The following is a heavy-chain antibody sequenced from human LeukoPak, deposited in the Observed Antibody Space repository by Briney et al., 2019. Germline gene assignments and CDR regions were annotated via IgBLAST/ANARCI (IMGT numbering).Heavy chain of an antibody. CDR1: GFTFSSYA. Sequence: GGSLRLSCAASGFTFSSYAMSWVRQAPGKGLEWVSAISGSGGSTYYADSVKGRFTISRDNSKNTLYLQMNSLRAEDTAVYYCAKDLVYCGSGSLDPWGQGTLVTVSS. CDR2: ISGSGGST. J-gene: IGHJ5*02. D-gene: IGHD3-10*01. CDR3: AKDLVYCGSGSLDP. V-gene: IGHV3-23*01.